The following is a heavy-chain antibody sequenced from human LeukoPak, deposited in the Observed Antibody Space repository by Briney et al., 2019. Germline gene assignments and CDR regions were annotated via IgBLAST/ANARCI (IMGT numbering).Heavy chain of an antibody. V-gene: IGHV1-18*01. J-gene: IGHJ3*02. CDR2: ISAYNGNT. CDR3: ARGTYYYDSSGYFARPREAFDI. D-gene: IGHD3-22*01. Sequence: GASVKVSCKASGYTFTSYGISWVRQAPGQGLEWMGWISAYNGNTNYAQKLQGRVTMTRNTPISTAYMELSSLRSEDTAVYYCARGTYYYDSSGYFARPREAFDIWGQGTMVTVSS. CDR1: GYTFTSYG.